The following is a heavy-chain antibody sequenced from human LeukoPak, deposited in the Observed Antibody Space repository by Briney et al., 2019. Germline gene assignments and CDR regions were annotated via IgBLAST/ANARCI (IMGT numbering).Heavy chain of an antibody. CDR1: GYTFTGTY. CDR2: INPNSGGT. CDR3: ARVYCSSHSCFGYCDY. Sequence: ASVKVSCKATGYTFTGTYMHWVRQAPGQGLEWMGWINPNSGGTNYAQKFQGRVTMTRDTSISTAYMELSRLRSDDTAVYYCARVYCSSHSCFGYCDYWGQGTLVTVSS. J-gene: IGHJ4*02. D-gene: IGHD2-2*01. V-gene: IGHV1-2*02.